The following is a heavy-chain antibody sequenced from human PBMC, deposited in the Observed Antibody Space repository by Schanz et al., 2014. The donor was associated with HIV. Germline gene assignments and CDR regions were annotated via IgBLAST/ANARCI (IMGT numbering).Heavy chain of an antibody. D-gene: IGHD3-3*01. J-gene: IGHJ6*02. CDR3: ARDWRPNYDFWSGSIGVIGMDV. V-gene: IGHV3-30*03. Sequence: QVHLVESGGGVAQPGRSLRLSCTASGFTFSSYGMHWVRQAPGKGLEWVAVISFDGSNKYYADSVKGQFTISRDNSKNTLYLQMNSLRAEDTAVYYCARDWRPNYDFWSGSIGVIGMDVWGQGTTVTVSS. CDR2: ISFDGSNK. CDR1: GFTFSSYG.